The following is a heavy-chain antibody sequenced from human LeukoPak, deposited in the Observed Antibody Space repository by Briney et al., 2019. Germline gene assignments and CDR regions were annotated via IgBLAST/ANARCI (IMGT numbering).Heavy chain of an antibody. Sequence: GGSLRLSCAPSGFTFSTFGFNWVRQAPGKGLEWVSSISSSSGYIYYADSVKGRFTISRDNAKNSLYLQMNSLRAEDTAVYYCARSSRTGRGLTYWGQGTLVTVSS. V-gene: IGHV3-21*01. D-gene: IGHD6-19*01. CDR2: ISSSSGYI. J-gene: IGHJ4*02. CDR3: ARSSRTGRGLTY. CDR1: GFTFSTFG.